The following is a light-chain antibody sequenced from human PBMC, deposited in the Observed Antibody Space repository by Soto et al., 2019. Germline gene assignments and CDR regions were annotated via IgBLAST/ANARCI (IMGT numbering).Light chain of an antibody. CDR2: AAS. J-gene: IGKJ4*01. CDR1: QGISSY. CDR3: QQLNSFPFT. V-gene: IGKV1-9*01. Sequence: DIQLAQSPSFLSASVGDRVTITCRASQGISSYLAWYQQKPGKAPKLLIYAASTLQSGVPSRFSGSGSVTELTLTISSLQPEDFAAYYCQQLNSFPFTFGGGTRVEIK.